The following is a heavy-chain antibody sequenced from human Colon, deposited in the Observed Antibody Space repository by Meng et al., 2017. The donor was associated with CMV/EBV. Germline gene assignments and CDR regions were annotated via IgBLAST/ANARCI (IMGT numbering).Heavy chain of an antibody. V-gene: IGHV3-23*03. J-gene: IGHJ4*02. CDR3: AKDATPSGYNSDPHY. CDR1: GFNFNSYA. Sequence: GRSLRLSCAASGFNFNSYAMSWVRQAPGRGLEWLSVTYSGGGNTYYADSVKGRFTISRDNSKKTVYLQMDSLRVEDTALYYCAKDATPSGYNSDPHYWGQGTLVTVSS. CDR2: TYSGGGNT. D-gene: IGHD5-24*01.